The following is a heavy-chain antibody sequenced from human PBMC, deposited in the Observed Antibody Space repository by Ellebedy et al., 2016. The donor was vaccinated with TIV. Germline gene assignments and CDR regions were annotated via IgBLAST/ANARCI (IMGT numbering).Heavy chain of an antibody. CDR2: IFYSGST. Sequence: MPSETLSLTCTVSGGSISSGDYYWSWIRQPPGKGLEWIGYIFYSGSTYYNPSLNSRLSISLDTSKNQFSLKLRPVTAADAAVYFCARASSFGGVIALEYWGQGTLVTVSS. D-gene: IGHD3-16*02. V-gene: IGHV4-30-4*01. CDR3: ARASSFGGVIALEY. J-gene: IGHJ4*02. CDR1: GGSISSGDYY.